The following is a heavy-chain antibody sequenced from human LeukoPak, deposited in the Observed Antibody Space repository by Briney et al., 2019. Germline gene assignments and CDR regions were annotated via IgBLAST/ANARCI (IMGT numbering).Heavy chain of an antibody. CDR3: ARDWDSSGPDY. Sequence: GGSLRLSCAASGFTFSSYGMHWVRQAPGKGLEWVAVISYDGSNKYYADSVKGRFTISRDNSKNTLYLQMNSLGAEDTAVYYCARDWDSSGPDYWGQGTLVTVSS. D-gene: IGHD6-19*01. J-gene: IGHJ4*02. V-gene: IGHV3-30*03. CDR2: ISYDGSNK. CDR1: GFTFSSYG.